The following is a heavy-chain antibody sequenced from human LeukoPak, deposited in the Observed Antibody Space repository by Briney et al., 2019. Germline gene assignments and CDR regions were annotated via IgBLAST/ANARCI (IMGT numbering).Heavy chain of an antibody. D-gene: IGHD3-22*01. CDR2: MNPNSGNT. CDR3: ARVSGDSSGYYAEVDAFDI. Sequence: ASVKVSCKASGYTFTSYDINWVRQATGQGLEWMGWMNPNSGNTGYAQKFQGRVTMTRNTSISTAYMELSRLRSEDTAVYYCARVSGDSSGYYAEVDAFDIWSQGTMVTVSS. CDR1: GYTFTSYD. V-gene: IGHV1-8*01. J-gene: IGHJ3*02.